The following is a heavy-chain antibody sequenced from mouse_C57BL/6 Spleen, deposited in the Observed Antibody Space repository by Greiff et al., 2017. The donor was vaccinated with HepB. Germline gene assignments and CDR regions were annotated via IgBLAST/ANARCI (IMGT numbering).Heavy chain of an antibody. CDR2: ISYDGSN. CDR3: ARGLWFDY. CDR1: GYSITSGYY. V-gene: IGHV3-6*01. Sequence: EESGPGLVKPSQSLSLTCSVTGYSITSGYYWNWIRQFPGNKLEWMGYISYDGSNNYNPSLKNRISITRDTSKNQFFLKLNSVTTEDTATYYCARGLWFDYWGQGTTLTVSS. D-gene: IGHD1-1*02. J-gene: IGHJ2*01.